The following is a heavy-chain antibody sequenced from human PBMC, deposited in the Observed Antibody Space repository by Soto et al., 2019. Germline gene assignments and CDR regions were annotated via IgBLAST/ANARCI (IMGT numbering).Heavy chain of an antibody. CDR3: ARGGESMVWGVIPYFDY. J-gene: IGHJ4*02. V-gene: IGHV4-59*01. CDR1: GGSISSYY. D-gene: IGHD3-10*01. CDR2: IYYSGST. Sequence: PSETLSLTCTVSGGSISSYYWSWIRQPPGKGLEWIGYIYYSGSTNYNPSLKSRVTISVDTSKNQFSLKLSSVTAADTAVYYCARGGESMVWGVIPYFDYWGQGTLVTVSS.